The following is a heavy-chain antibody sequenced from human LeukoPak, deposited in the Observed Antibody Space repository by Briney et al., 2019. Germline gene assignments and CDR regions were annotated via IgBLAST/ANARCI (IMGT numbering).Heavy chain of an antibody. CDR1: GGSISSYY. CDR2: IYTSGST. CDR3: ARVGYYYGSGSYWNWFDP. J-gene: IGHJ5*02. D-gene: IGHD3-10*01. V-gene: IGHV4-4*09. Sequence: SETLSLTCTVSGGSISSYYWSWIRQPPGKGLEWIGYIYTSGSTNYNPSLKSRVTISVDTSKNQFSLKLSSVTAADTAVYYCARVGYYYGSGSYWNWFDPWGQGTLVTVSS.